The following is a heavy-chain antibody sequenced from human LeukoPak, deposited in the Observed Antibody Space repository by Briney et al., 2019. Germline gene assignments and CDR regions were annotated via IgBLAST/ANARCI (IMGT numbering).Heavy chain of an antibody. J-gene: IGHJ4*02. CDR3: ARDQGMHQQDY. D-gene: IGHD2-2*01. V-gene: IGHV1-2*02. CDR1: GYTFTGYY. Sequence: GASVKVSCKASGYTFTGYYMRWVRQAPGQGLEWMGWINPNSGGTNYAQKFQVRGTMTRDTSISTAYMELSRLRSDDTAVYYCARDQGMHQQDYWGQGTLVTVSS. CDR2: INPNSGGT.